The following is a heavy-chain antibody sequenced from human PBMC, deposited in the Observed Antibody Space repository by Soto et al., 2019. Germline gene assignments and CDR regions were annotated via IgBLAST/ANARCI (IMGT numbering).Heavy chain of an antibody. D-gene: IGHD6-19*01. CDR2: ISYDGSNK. J-gene: IGHJ4*02. CDR1: GFTFSSYG. CDR3: AKDPEPQQWLVLYFDY. V-gene: IGHV3-30*18. Sequence: GGSLRLSCAASGFTFSSYGMHWVRQAPGKGLEWVAVISYDGSNKYYADSVKGRFTISRDNSKNTLYLQMNSLRAEDTAVYYCAKDPEPQQWLVLYFDYWGQGTLVTVSS.